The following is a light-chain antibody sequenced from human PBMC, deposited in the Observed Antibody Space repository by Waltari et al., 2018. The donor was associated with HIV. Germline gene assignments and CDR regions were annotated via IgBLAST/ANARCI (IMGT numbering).Light chain of an antibody. J-gene: IGLJ2*01. CDR2: DNN. V-gene: IGLV1-40*01. Sequence: QSVLTHPPSVSGAPGQRVTIACTGTRSNIGAGFDVHWYQQIPGNAPKLLIYDNNLRPSGVPDRFSGSKSGTSASLAITGLQSEDEADYYCQSYDMSQSGSLVFGGGTKLTVL. CDR3: QSYDMSQSGSLV. CDR1: RSNIGAGFD.